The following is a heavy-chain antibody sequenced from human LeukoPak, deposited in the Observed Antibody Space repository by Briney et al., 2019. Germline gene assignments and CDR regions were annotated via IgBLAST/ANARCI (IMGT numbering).Heavy chain of an antibody. V-gene: IGHV3-23*01. J-gene: IGHJ3*02. D-gene: IGHD4-17*01. Sequence: PGGSLRLSCAASGFTFSNYAMNWVRQAPGRGLEWVSAVSGGGGRTYYADSVKGRFTISRDNSKNTLYLQMNSLRAEDTAVYYCVKGWTVTSPDDAFDIWGQGTMVTVSS. CDR3: VKGWTVTSPDDAFDI. CDR1: GFTFSNYA. CDR2: VSGGGGRT.